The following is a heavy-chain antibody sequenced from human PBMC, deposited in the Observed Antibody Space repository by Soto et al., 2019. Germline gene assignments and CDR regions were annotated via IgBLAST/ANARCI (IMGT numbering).Heavy chain of an antibody. CDR2: INHSGST. Sequence: QVQLQQWGAGLLKPSETLSLTCAVYGGSFSGYYWSWIRQPPGKGLEWIGEINHSGSTNYNPSLKSRVTISVDTSKNQFSLKLSSVTAADTAVYYCARGPPTPIAAAALYYFDYWGQGTLVTVSS. CDR3: ARGPPTPIAAAALYYFDY. J-gene: IGHJ4*02. V-gene: IGHV4-34*01. CDR1: GGSFSGYY. D-gene: IGHD6-13*01.